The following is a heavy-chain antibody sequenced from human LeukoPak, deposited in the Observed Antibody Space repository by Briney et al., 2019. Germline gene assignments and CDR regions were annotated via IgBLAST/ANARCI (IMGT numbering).Heavy chain of an antibody. Sequence: GRSLRLSCAASGFTFSSYGMHWVRQAPGKGLEWVAVIWYDGSNKYCADSVKGRFTISRDNSKNTLSLQMDSLRAEDTAVYYCARDIGPSSGSPFDYWGQGTLVTVSS. CDR1: GFTFSSYG. D-gene: IGHD3-10*01. CDR3: ARDIGPSSGSPFDY. J-gene: IGHJ4*02. V-gene: IGHV3-33*01. CDR2: IWYDGSNK.